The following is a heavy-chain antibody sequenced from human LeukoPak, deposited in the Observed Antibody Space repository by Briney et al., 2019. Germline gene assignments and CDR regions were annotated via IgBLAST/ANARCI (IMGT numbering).Heavy chain of an antibody. V-gene: IGHV3-74*01. CDR2: INTDGSST. D-gene: IGHD5-12*01. Sequence: GGSLRLSCEVSGDTFSDYWMHWVRHAPGKGLVWVARINTDGSSTSYADVVKGRFTISRDNSKNTLYLQMNSLRAEDTAVYYCAKDGHSGYDWNGYLDYWGQGTLVTVSS. CDR1: GDTFSDYW. J-gene: IGHJ4*02. CDR3: AKDGHSGYDWNGYLDY.